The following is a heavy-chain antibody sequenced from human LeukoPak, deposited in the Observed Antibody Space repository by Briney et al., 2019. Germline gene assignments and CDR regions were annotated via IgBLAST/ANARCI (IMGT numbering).Heavy chain of an antibody. D-gene: IGHD3-22*01. CDR3: ARGRDVVVIRNWFDP. V-gene: IGHV4-34*01. Sequence: SETLSLTCAVYGGSFSGFYWTWIRQPQGKGLEWIGEITHTGSTNYNPSLKSRVTISVDTSKNQFSLRLSSVTAADTAVYYCARGRDVVVIRNWFDPWGQGTLVTVSS. CDR2: ITHTGST. CDR1: GGSFSGFY. J-gene: IGHJ5*02.